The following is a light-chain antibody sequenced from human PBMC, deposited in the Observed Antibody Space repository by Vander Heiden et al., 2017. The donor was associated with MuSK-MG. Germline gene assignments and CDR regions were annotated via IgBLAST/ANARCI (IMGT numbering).Light chain of an antibody. J-gene: IGLJ2*01. CDR3: QTWDSSAAV. V-gene: IGLV3-1*01. CDR2: KDN. Sequence: SYELTQAPSLSVSPGQTATITCSGDTLGDKYASWYQQHPGQSPVLVIYKDNRRPSEIPERFSGSNPGNTATLTINGTQPIDEAEYYCQTWDSSAAVFGGGTKLTVL. CDR1: TLGDKY.